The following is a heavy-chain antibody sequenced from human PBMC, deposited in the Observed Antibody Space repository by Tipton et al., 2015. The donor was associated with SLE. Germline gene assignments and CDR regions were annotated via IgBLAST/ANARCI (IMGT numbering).Heavy chain of an antibody. V-gene: IGHV4-34*09. CDR3: ARDEYRYDATGYHLLGHFDF. Sequence: GLVKPSETLSLTCDVYGGSFSGYYCTWIRQPPGKGQEWIGEINHSGGTNYNPSLKSRVTISVDTSNNEFSLTLSSVNAADTAVYYCARDEYRYDATGYHLLGHFDFWGQGTLVTVSS. CDR1: GGSFSGYY. J-gene: IGHJ4*02. CDR2: INHSGGT. D-gene: IGHD3-22*01.